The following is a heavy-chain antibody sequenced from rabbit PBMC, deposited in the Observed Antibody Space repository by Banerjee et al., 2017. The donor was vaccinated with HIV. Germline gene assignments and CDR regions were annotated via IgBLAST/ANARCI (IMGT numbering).Heavy chain of an antibody. J-gene: IGHJ4*01. CDR3: ARDLAGVIGWNFGL. V-gene: IGHV1S43*01. CDR2: IYSSNGDK. Sequence: QSLEESGGDLVKPGASLTLTCTASGFSFSSSYYMCWVRQAPGKGLELIACIYSSNGDKWYASWVNGRFTISRSTSLNTVDLKMTSLTVADTATYFCARDLAGVIGWNFGLWGPGTLVTVS. D-gene: IGHD4-1*01. CDR1: GFSFSSSYY.